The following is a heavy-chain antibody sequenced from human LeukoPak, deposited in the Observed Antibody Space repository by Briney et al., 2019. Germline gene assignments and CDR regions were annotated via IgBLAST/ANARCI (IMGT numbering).Heavy chain of an antibody. D-gene: IGHD3-9*01. CDR3: ARSYDVLAAYFPPDY. J-gene: IGHJ4*02. CDR1: GFTFGESV. Sequence: AGGSLRLSCTTSGFTFGESVMSWFRQAPGKGLEWVGFIRSKRYGGTTQYAASVKGRFTISRDDSKSNAYLQMNSLKTEDTAVYFCARSYDVLAAYFPPDYWGQGTLVTVSS. V-gene: IGHV3-49*03. CDR2: IRSKRYGGTT.